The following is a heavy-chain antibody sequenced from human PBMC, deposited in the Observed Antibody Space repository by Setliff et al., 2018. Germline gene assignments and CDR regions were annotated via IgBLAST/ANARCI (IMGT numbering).Heavy chain of an antibody. V-gene: IGHV1-18*01. CDR2: ISPYNSNT. Sequence: ASVKVSCKASGYTFATYGISWVRQAPGQGLEWMGWISPYNSNTNYAQNFQGRVTMTTDTSTSTAYMELRSLRPDDTAMYYCARDLSTTVMTRSWYYFDYWGQGTLVTVSS. CDR1: GYTFATYG. CDR3: ARDLSTTVMTRSWYYFDY. D-gene: IGHD4-17*01. J-gene: IGHJ4*02.